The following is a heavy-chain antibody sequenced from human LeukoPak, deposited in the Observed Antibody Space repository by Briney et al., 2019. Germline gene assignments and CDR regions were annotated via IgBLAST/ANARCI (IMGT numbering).Heavy chain of an antibody. CDR3: ARTGDGGMKN. CDR2: IYTSGST. Sequence: SETLSLTCTVSGGSISSYYWSWIRQPPGKGLEWIGYIYTSGSTNYNPSLKSRVTISVDTSKNQFSQKLSSVTAADTAVYYCARTGDGGMKNWGQGTLVTVSS. CDR1: GGSISSYY. D-gene: IGHD4-23*01. V-gene: IGHV4-4*09. J-gene: IGHJ4*02.